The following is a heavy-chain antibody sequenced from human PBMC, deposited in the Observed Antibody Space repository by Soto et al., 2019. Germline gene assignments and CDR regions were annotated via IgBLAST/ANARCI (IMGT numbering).Heavy chain of an antibody. J-gene: IGHJ6*02. Sequence: EVHLVESGGSLVQPGKSLRLSCAASGFIFDDYAMHWVRQVPGKGLEWVSAISWNSGTIAYADSVKGRFTISRDNAKNSLYLQMDSLRSEDTALYYCAKDREGSSGWYGMDAWGQGTTVTVSS. CDR3: AKDREGSSGWYGMDA. CDR1: GFIFDDYA. V-gene: IGHV3-9*01. D-gene: IGHD3-22*01. CDR2: ISWNSGTI.